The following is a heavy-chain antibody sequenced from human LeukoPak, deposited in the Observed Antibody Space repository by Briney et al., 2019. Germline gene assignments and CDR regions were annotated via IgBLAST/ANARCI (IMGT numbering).Heavy chain of an antibody. D-gene: IGHD3-22*01. CDR2: ISAYNGNT. CDR3: ARRRITMIVVVRDDAFDI. CDR1: GCTLTSDG. V-gene: IGHV1-18*01. J-gene: IGHJ3*02. Sequence: ASVKDSCKASGCTLTSDGISWVREAPGQGLEGMGWISAYNGNTNYAQKLQGRVTMTTDTSTSTAYMKLRSLRSDDTAVYYCARRRITMIVVVRDDAFDIWGQGTMVTVSS.